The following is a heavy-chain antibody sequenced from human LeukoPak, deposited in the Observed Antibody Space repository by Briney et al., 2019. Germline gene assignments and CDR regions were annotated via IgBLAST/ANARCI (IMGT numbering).Heavy chain of an antibody. CDR3: AKGLLTKTHGISWDPFDS. CDR1: EFTFSGYA. Sequence: GGSLRLSCAASEFTFSGYAMTWVRQAPGKGLEWVATISGPGSTTYYADSVKGRFTISRDNSQNTLYLQMNSLRAEDTAIYYCAKGLLTKTHGISWDPFDSWGQGTLVSVFS. J-gene: IGHJ4*02. CDR2: ISGPGSTT. V-gene: IGHV3-23*01. D-gene: IGHD6-13*01.